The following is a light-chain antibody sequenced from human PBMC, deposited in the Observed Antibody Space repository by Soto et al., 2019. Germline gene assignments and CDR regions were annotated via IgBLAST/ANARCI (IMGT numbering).Light chain of an antibody. V-gene: IGLV1-51*01. CDR3: GTWDSRLTVVL. J-gene: IGLJ2*01. CDR1: NSNVGSKY. CDR2: DDS. Sequence: QSVLTQPPSVSAARGQNVTISCSGSNSNVGSKYVSWFQQVPGTAPKLLIFDDSKRPSGIPDRFFGSKSGTSATLGITGLQTGDEADYYCGTWDSRLTVVLFGAGTKLTVL.